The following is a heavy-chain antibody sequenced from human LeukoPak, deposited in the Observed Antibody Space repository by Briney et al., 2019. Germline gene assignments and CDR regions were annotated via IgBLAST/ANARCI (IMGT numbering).Heavy chain of an antibody. CDR2: FDPEDGET. CDR3: ARGSYYGSGKNWFDP. V-gene: IGHV1-24*01. CDR1: GYTLTELS. D-gene: IGHD3-10*01. Sequence: GASVKVSCKVSGYTLTELSMHWVRQAPGKGLEWMGGFDPEDGETIYAQKFQGRVTVTEDTSASTAYMELSSLRSEDTAVYYCARGSYYGSGKNWFDPWGQGTLVTVSS. J-gene: IGHJ5*02.